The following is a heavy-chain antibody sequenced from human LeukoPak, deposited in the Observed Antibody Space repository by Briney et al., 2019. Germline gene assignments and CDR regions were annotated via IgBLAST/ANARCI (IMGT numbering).Heavy chain of an antibody. CDR2: IKQEGSEK. V-gene: IGHV3-7*01. CDR3: ARDSAGNNY. CDR1: GFTFSTYW. D-gene: IGHD6-13*01. J-gene: IGHJ4*02. Sequence: GGSLRLSCAASGFTFSTYWMSWVRRAPGKGLEWVANIKQEGSEKYYVDSVKGRFTISRDNAKNSLYLQMNSLRAEDTAMYYCARDSAGNNYWGQGTLVTVSS.